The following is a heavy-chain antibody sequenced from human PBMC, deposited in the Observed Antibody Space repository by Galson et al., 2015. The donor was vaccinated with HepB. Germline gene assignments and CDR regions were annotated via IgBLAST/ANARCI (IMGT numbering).Heavy chain of an antibody. V-gene: IGHV3-48*04. Sequence: SLRLSCAASGFTFSSYSMNWVRQAPGKGLEWVSYISSSSSTIYYADSVTGRFTISRDNAKTSLYLQMNSLRAEDTAVYYCARRPRWELTYYYYGMDVWGQGTTVTVSS. J-gene: IGHJ6*02. CDR3: ARRPRWELTYYYYGMDV. CDR1: GFTFSSYS. CDR2: ISSSSSTI. D-gene: IGHD1-26*01.